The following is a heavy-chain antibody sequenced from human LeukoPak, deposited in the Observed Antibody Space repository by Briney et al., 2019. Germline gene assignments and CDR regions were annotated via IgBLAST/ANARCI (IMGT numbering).Heavy chain of an antibody. CDR1: GGSISTYY. Sequence: SETLSLTCTVSGGSISTYYLNWIRQPPGKGLGWIGYIYYSGSTNYNPSLKSRVTISVDTSKNQFSLKLSSVTAADTAMYYCARDGSARYYFDYWGQGTLVTVSS. V-gene: IGHV4-59*01. J-gene: IGHJ4*02. CDR3: ARDGSARYYFDY. CDR2: IYYSGST.